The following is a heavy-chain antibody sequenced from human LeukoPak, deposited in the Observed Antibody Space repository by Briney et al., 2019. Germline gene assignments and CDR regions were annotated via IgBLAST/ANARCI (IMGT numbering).Heavy chain of an antibody. CDR2: INSDGRST. V-gene: IGHV3-74*01. CDR1: GFTFSSYW. CDR3: ARAKAVTTGY. J-gene: IGHJ4*02. D-gene: IGHD4-17*01. Sequence: PGGSLRLSCAASGFTFSSYWMHWVRQAPGKGLVGVSRINSDGRSTNYADSVKGRFTISRDNAKNTLYLQMNSLRAEDTAVYYCARAKAVTTGYWGQGTLVTVSS.